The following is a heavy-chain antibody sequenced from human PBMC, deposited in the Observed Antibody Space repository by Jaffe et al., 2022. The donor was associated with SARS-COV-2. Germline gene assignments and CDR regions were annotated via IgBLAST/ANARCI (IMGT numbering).Heavy chain of an antibody. V-gene: IGHV1-46*04. CDR3: IYGSGDLDAFDI. D-gene: IGHD3-10*01. CDR1: GYTFTSYY. Sequence: QVQLVQSGAEVKKPGASVKVSCKASGYTFTSYYMHWVRQAPGQGLEWMGIINPSGGSTSYAQKLQGRVTMTRDTSTSTVYMELSSLRSEDTAVYYCIYGSGDLDAFDIWGQGTMVTVSS. CDR2: INPSGGST. J-gene: IGHJ3*02.